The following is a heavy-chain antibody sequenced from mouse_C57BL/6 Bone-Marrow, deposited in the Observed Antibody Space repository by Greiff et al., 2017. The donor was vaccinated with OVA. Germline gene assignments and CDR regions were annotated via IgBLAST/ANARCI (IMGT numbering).Heavy chain of an antibody. CDR3: ASPIYYYGSSYGFDV. Sequence: EVQLQESGGDLVKPGGSLKLSCAASGFTFSSYGMSWVRQTPDKRLEWVATISSGGSYTYYPDSVKGRFTISRDNAKNTLYLQMSSLKSEDTAMYYCASPIYYYGSSYGFDVWGTGTTVTVSS. CDR2: ISSGGSYT. CDR1: GFTFSSYG. V-gene: IGHV5-6*01. J-gene: IGHJ1*03. D-gene: IGHD1-1*01.